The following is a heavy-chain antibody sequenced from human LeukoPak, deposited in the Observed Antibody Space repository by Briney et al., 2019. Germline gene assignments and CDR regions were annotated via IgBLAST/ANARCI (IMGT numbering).Heavy chain of an antibody. J-gene: IGHJ4*02. V-gene: IGHV3-21*01. D-gene: IGHD2-21*02. CDR1: GFTFSSYW. Sequence: GGSLRLSCAASGFTFSSYWMSWVRQAPGKGLEWVSSISSSYNYTYYAESLKGRLTISRDNAKNALYLQMSSLRAEGTAVYYCARADGGDIDYWGQGTLVTVSS. CDR2: ISSSYNYT. CDR3: ARADGGDIDY.